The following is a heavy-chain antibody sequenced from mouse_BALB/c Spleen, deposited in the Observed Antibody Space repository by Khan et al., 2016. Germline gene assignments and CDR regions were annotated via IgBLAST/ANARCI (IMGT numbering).Heavy chain of an antibody. CDR2: IDPYNGGT. D-gene: IGHD2-4*01. V-gene: IGHV1S135*01. CDR1: GYAFTSYN. CDR3: ASDYDLAWFAY. Sequence: VQLQQSGPELVKPGASVKVFCKASGYAFTSYNMYWVKQSHGKSLEWIGYIDPYNGGTSYNQKFKGKATLTVDKSSSTAYMHLNSLTSEDSAVXYCASDYDLAWFAYWGQGTLVTVSA. J-gene: IGHJ3*01.